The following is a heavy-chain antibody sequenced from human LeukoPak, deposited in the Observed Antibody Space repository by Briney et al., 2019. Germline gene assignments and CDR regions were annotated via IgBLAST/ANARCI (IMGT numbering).Heavy chain of an antibody. CDR2: ISRSSRHV. V-gene: IGHV3-21*01. CDR3: VKDLRRMGATTAYLHP. Sequence: PGGSLRLSCAASGFTFSDYSMNWVRQAPGKWLEWDSSISRSSRHVYYADSLEGRFTTSRDDAKNTLYLQMNSLRDEDMAVYYCVKDLRRMGATTAYLHPWGQGNLVTVSS. J-gene: IGHJ1*01. D-gene: IGHD1-26*01. CDR1: GFTFSDYS.